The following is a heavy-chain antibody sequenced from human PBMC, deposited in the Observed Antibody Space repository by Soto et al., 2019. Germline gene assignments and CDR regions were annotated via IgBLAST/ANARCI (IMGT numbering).Heavy chain of an antibody. J-gene: IGHJ6*02. CDR3: ARPRGYCSGGSCFPPYYYYYGMDV. Sequence: GESLNSSCKGSGYSFTSYWIGWVRQMPGKGLEWMGIIYPGDSDTRYSPSFQGQVTISADKSISTAYLQWSSLKASDTAMYYCARPRGYCSGGSCFPPYYYYYGMDVWGQRTTVTVSS. CDR1: GYSFTSYW. D-gene: IGHD2-15*01. V-gene: IGHV5-51*01. CDR2: IYPGDSDT.